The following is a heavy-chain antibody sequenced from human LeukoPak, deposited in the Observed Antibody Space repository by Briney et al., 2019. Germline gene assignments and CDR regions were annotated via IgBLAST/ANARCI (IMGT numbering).Heavy chain of an antibody. V-gene: IGHV4-34*01. CDR1: GGSFSGYY. D-gene: IGHD2-15*01. Sequence: SETLSLTCAVYGGSFSGYYWSWIRQPPGKGLEWIGEINHSGSTNYNPSLKSRVTISVDTSKNQFSLKLSYVTAADTAVYYCAREYCSGGSCYPIFDYWGQGTLVTVSS. J-gene: IGHJ4*02. CDR3: AREYCSGGSCYPIFDY. CDR2: INHSGST.